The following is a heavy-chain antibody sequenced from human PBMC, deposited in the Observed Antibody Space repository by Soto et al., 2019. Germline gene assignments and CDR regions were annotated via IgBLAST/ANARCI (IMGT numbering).Heavy chain of an antibody. Sequence: PGGSLRLSCAASGFSFSSYWMNWVRQASGKGLEWVANIKQDGSEKYYVDSVKGRFTLSRDNAKNSLQLQMSSLRDEDTAIYFCARVAYGNGWIFDYWGQGTLVTVSS. CDR3: ARVAYGNGWIFDY. J-gene: IGHJ4*01. D-gene: IGHD6-19*01. CDR1: GFSFSSYW. V-gene: IGHV3-7*01. CDR2: IKQDGSEK.